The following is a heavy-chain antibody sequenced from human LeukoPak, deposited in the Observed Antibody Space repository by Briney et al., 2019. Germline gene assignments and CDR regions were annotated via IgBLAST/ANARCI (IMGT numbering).Heavy chain of an antibody. Sequence: SETLSLTCTVSGGSISSGGYYWSWIRQHPGKGLEWIGYIYYSGSTYYNPSLKSRVTISVDTSKNQFSLKLSSVTAADTAVYYCARGRGFYYYMDVWGKGTTVTVSS. D-gene: IGHD3-10*01. CDR3: ARGRGFYYYMDV. CDR1: GGSISSGGYY. V-gene: IGHV4-31*03. CDR2: IYYSGST. J-gene: IGHJ6*03.